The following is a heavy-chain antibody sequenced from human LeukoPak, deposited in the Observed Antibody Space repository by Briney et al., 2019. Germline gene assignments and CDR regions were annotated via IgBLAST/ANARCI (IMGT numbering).Heavy chain of an antibody. D-gene: IGHD6-13*01. Sequence: PSETLSLTCAVYGGSFSSSSYYWGWIRQPPGKGLEWIGSIYYSGSTYYNPSLKSRVTISVGTSKNQFSLKLSSVTAADTAVYYCARQGSSSWFEFDYWGQGTLVTVSS. CDR2: IYYSGST. CDR1: GGSFSSSSYY. V-gene: IGHV4-39*01. J-gene: IGHJ4*02. CDR3: ARQGSSSWFEFDY.